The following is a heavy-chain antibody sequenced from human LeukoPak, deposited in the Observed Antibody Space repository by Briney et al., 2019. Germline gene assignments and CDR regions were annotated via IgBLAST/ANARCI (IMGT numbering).Heavy chain of an antibody. CDR3: ARRTRRYCSGGSCYLFDY. J-gene: IGHJ4*02. Sequence: GGSLRLSCAASGFTFSSYWMSWVRQAPGKGLEWVANIKQDGSEKYYVDSVKGRFTISRGNAKNSLYLQMNSLRAEDTAVYYCARRTRRYCSGGSCYLFDYWGQGTLVTVSS. V-gene: IGHV3-7*01. CDR1: GFTFSSYW. CDR2: IKQDGSEK. D-gene: IGHD2-15*01.